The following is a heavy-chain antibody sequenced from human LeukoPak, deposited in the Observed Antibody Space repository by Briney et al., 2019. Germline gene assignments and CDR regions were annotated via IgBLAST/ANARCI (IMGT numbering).Heavy chain of an antibody. J-gene: IGHJ4*02. CDR2: IYTTGMT. CDR3: ARAGYTISSYRFDY. D-gene: IGHD3-16*02. Sequence: SETLSLTCSVSSGSINSYWWSWIRQPAGKGLEFIGRIYTTGMTNYNPSLKSRVSMSVETSKNQFSLELMSVSDADTAVYFCARAGYTISSYRFDYWGQGALVTVSS. V-gene: IGHV4-4*07. CDR1: SGSINSYW.